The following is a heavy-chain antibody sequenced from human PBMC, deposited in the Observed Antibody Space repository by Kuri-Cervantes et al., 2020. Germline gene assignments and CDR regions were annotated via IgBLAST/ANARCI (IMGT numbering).Heavy chain of an antibody. Sequence: GESLKISCAASGLTFSVNDMSWVRQAPGKGLEYVSAISSNGGSTYYADSVKGRFTISRDNSKNTLYFQMGSLRAEDMAVYYCARTKYYYDSSGSPVGGFDIWGQGTMVTVSS. D-gene: IGHD3-22*01. CDR3: ARTKYYYDSSGSPVGGFDI. J-gene: IGHJ3*02. CDR2: ISSNGGST. V-gene: IGHV3-64*02. CDR1: GLTFSVND.